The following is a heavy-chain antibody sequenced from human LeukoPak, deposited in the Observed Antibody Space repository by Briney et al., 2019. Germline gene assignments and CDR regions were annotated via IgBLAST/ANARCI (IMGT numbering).Heavy chain of an antibody. J-gene: IGHJ4*02. CDR1: GGSISSGGYY. CDR2: IYYSGST. Sequence: SETLSLTCTVSGGSISSGGYYWSWIRQHPGKGLEWIGYIYYSGSTYYNPSLKSRVTTSVDTSKNQFSLKLSSVTAADTAVYYCAREGSVVGARNSDYFDYWGQGTLVTVSS. V-gene: IGHV4-31*03. CDR3: AREGSVVGARNSDYFDY. D-gene: IGHD1-26*01.